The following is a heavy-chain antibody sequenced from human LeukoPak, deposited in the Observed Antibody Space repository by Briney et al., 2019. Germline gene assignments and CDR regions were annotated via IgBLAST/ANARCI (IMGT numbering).Heavy chain of an antibody. J-gene: IGHJ5*02. CDR3: ARISPYCNSTFCQWENWFDP. Sequence: GESLKISCKGSGYNFNIYWIGWVRQMPGKGLEWMGIIYPGDSDARYIPSFQGQVTISADRSISTAYLQWNSLKASDTAMYYCARISPYCNSTFCQWENWFDPWGQGTLVTVSS. CDR1: GYNFNIYW. V-gene: IGHV5-51*01. CDR2: IYPGDSDA. D-gene: IGHD2/OR15-2a*01.